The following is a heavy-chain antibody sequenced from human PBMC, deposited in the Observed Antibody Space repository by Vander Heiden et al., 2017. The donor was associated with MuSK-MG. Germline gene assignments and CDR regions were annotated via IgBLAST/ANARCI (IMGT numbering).Heavy chain of an antibody. Sequence: QVQLQESGPGLVKPSETLSLTCTVSGYSISSGYYWGWIRQPPGKGLEWIVSVYHSGSTYYNPSLKSRVTISVDTSKNQFSLKLSSVTAADTAVYYCARDSSGYLLYYYYGMDVWGQGTTVTVAS. D-gene: IGHD3-22*01. V-gene: IGHV4-38-2*02. CDR1: GYSISSGYY. J-gene: IGHJ6*02. CDR2: VYHSGST. CDR3: ARDSSGYLLYYYYGMDV.